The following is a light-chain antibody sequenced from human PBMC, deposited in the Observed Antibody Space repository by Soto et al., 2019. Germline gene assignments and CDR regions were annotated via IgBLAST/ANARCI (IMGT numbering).Light chain of an antibody. CDR1: QDISNY. J-gene: IGKJ1*01. CDR3: QQSYSTPTWT. Sequence: DIQMTQCPSSLSASVGDRVTITCQASQDISNYLNWYQQKPGKAPKLLIYDASNLETGVPSRFSGSGSGTDFTLTISSLQPEDFATYYCQQSYSTPTWTFGQGTKVDIK. CDR2: DAS. V-gene: IGKV1-39*01.